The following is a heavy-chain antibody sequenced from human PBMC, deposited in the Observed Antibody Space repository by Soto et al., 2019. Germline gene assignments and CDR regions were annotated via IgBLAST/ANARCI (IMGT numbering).Heavy chain of an antibody. CDR1: EVTFSTYW. D-gene: IGHD5-12*01. CDR3: VLGAGWLPDY. CDR2: IKEDGSEK. V-gene: IGHV3-7*01. Sequence: DVQLVESGGGLVQPGGSLRLSCAVSEVTFSTYWINWVRQAPGKGLEWVAIIKEDGSEKFYVDSVKGRFTISRDNAKSSLYLQMNSLRVEDTAVYYCVLGAGWLPDYWGQGTLVTVSS. J-gene: IGHJ4*02.